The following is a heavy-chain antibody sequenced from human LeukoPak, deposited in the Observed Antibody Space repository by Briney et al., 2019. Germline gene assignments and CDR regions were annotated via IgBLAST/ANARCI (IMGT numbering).Heavy chain of an antibody. D-gene: IGHD3-16*02. J-gene: IGHJ4*02. V-gene: IGHV4-34*01. CDR3: ASDYFWGRYRYSVHDY. Sequence: SETLSLTCAVYGGSFSACDWSWIRQPPGKGLEWIGEINHSGSTTYNPSLKSRVTMSVDTSKNQFSLKLTSVTAADTAVYYCASDYFWGRYRYSVHDYWGQGTLVTVSS. CDR2: INHSGST. CDR1: GGSFSACD.